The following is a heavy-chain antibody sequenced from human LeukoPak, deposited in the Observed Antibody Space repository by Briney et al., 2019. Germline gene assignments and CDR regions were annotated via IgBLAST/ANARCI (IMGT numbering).Heavy chain of an antibody. CDR3: AEGGEPY. V-gene: IGHV3-30*03. CDR2: ISFDGSNQ. CDR1: GFTFSSYG. J-gene: IGHJ4*02. Sequence: SGGSLRLSCAASGFTFSSYGMHWVRQAPGKGLEWVALISFDGSNQYYADSVKGRFTISRDNSKNTLYLQMNSLRAEDTAVYYCAEGGEPYWGQGTLVTVSS. D-gene: IGHD1-14*01.